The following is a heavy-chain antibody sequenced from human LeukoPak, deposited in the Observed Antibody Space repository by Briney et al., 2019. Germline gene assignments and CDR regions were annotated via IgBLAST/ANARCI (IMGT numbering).Heavy chain of an antibody. V-gene: IGHV4-59*01. CDR3: ARATRARSSGWYPPNWFDP. Sequence: SETLSLTCTVSGGSISSYYWSWIRQPPGKGLEWIGYIYYSGSTNYNPSLKSRVTISVDTSKNQFSLKLSSVTAADTAVYYCARATRARSSGWYPPNWFDPWGQGTLVTVSS. J-gene: IGHJ5*02. CDR2: IYYSGST. CDR1: GGSISSYY. D-gene: IGHD6-19*01.